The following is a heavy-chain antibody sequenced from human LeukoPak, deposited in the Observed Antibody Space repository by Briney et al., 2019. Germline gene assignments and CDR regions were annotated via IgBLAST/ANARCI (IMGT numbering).Heavy chain of an antibody. D-gene: IGHD2-2*02. CDR2: MSTSSTYI. V-gene: IGHV3-21*06. Sequence: PGGSLRLSCAASGFNFRGYNMNWVRQAPGKGPEWVSSMSTSSTYIYYADSIKGRFTISRDDARSLLYLQMDSLRAEDTAVYYCVRDFAFGFCYTTTCRYPFDSWGQGTLVTVSS. CDR1: GFNFRGYN. CDR3: VRDFAFGFCYTTTCRYPFDS. J-gene: IGHJ4*02.